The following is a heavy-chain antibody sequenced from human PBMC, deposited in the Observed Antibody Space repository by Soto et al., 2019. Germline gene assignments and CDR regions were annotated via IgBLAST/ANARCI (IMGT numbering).Heavy chain of an antibody. V-gene: IGHV3-21*01. J-gene: IGHJ6*02. CDR1: GFTFSSYS. CDR3: ARDLVYSGYDFINYYYYGMDV. D-gene: IGHD5-12*01. Sequence: EVQLVESGGGLVKPGGSLRLSCAASGFTFSSYSMNWVRQAPGKGLEWVSSISSSSSYIYYADSVKGRFTISRDNAKNSLYLQMNSLRDEDTAVYYCARDLVYSGYDFINYYYYGMDVWGQGTTVTVSS. CDR2: ISSSSSYI.